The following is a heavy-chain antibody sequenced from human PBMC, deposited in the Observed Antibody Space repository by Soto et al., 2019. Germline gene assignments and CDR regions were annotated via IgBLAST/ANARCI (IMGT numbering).Heavy chain of an antibody. CDR3: ARVHIVLGPAATFRNANWFAP. Sequence: QVQLVQSGAEVKKPGSSVKVSCKASGGTFSSYAISWVRQAPGQGLEWMGGIIPIFGTANYAQKFQGRVTSTAGEPPSTADTELGSLRSEDTAVYYCARVHIVLGPAATFRNANWFAPWGQGTLVTVSS. J-gene: IGHJ5*02. CDR2: IIPIFGTA. V-gene: IGHV1-69*12. D-gene: IGHD2-2*01. CDR1: GGTFSSYA.